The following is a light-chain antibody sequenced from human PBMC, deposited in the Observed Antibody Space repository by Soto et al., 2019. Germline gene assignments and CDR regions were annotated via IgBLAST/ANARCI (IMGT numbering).Light chain of an antibody. J-gene: IGKJ5*01. CDR1: QSVSSY. V-gene: IGKV3-11*01. CDR2: GAS. CDR3: QQSYSNPIT. Sequence: EIVLTQSPATLSLAPGERATLSCRASQSVSSYLAWYQQKPGQPRRLLIYGASTRDTDFPARFSGSGSGTEFTLTISSLQPEDFATYYCQQSYSNPITFGQGTRLEIK.